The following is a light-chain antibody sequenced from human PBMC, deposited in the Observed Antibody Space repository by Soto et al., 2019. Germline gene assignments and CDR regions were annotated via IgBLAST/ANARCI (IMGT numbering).Light chain of an antibody. J-gene: IGKJ2*01. Sequence: EILLTQSPATLSLSPGERATLSCRAGQSVSSYLAWYQQKPGQAPRLLIYDASNRATGIPARFSGSGSGTEFTLTISSLQSEDFEVYNCQQYNKWPRTFGQGTKVDIK. CDR3: QQYNKWPRT. CDR2: DAS. CDR1: QSVSSY. V-gene: IGKV3-11*01.